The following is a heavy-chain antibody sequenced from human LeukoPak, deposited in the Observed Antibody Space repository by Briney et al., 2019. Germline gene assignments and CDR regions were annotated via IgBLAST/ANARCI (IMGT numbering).Heavy chain of an antibody. Sequence: GGSLRLSCAASGFSFSIFDMNWVRQTPGKGLEWVAFIRYDGTNKSYADSVKGRFTISRDNSKNTLYLQMNSLRTEDTAVYYCYDSAYWGQGTLVTVSS. CDR3: YDSAY. CDR2: IRYDGTNK. J-gene: IGHJ4*02. D-gene: IGHD1-1*01. V-gene: IGHV3-30*02. CDR1: GFSFSIFD.